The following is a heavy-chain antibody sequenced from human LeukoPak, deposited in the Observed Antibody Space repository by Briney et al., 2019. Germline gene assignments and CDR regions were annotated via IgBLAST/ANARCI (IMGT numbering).Heavy chain of an antibody. J-gene: IGHJ4*02. V-gene: IGHV4-39*01. D-gene: IGHD2-15*01. Sequence: SETLSLTCTVSGGSISSSSYYWGWIRQPPGKGLEWIGSVYYSGRTIYNPSFKSRVTISVDTSKNQFSLKLSSVTAADTAVYYCARHPRLEDFDYWGQGTLVTVSS. CDR3: ARHPRLEDFDY. CDR2: VYYSGRT. CDR1: GGSISSSSYY.